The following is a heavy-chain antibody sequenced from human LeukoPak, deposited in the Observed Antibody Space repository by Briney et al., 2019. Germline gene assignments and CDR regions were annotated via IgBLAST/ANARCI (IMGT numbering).Heavy chain of an antibody. D-gene: IGHD3-10*01. J-gene: IGHJ4*02. V-gene: IGHV3-74*01. Sequence: PGGSLRLSCAASGLTISNYWMQWVRQVPGKGLVWVSRINSEGSSISYADSVMGRFTISRDNAKNTLNLQMNSLRAEDTAVYYCARGRGVSLDYWGQGALVTVSS. CDR2: INSEGSSI. CDR3: ARGRGVSLDY. CDR1: GLTISNYW.